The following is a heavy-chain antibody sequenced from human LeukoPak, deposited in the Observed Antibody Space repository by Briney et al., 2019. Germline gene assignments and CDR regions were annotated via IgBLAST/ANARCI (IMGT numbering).Heavy chain of an antibody. CDR2: ISSNGGST. CDR1: GFTFSSYA. J-gene: IGHJ4*02. V-gene: IGHV3-64*04. CDR3: ARGATRLRYYFDY. D-gene: IGHD1-26*01. Sequence: GGSLRPSCSASGFTFSSYAMHWVRQAPGKGLEYVSAISSNGGSTYYADSVKGRFTISRDNAKNSLYLQMNSLRAEDTAVYYCARGATRLRYYFDYWGQGTLVTVSS.